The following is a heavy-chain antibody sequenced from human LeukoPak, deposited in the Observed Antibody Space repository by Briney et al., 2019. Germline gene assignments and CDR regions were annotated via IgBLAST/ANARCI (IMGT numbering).Heavy chain of an antibody. CDR1: GGSISRSSYY. Sequence: PSETLSLTCTVSGGSISRSSYYWGWIRQPPGKGLEWIGSIYYSGSTYYNPSLKSRVTISVDTSKNQFSLKLSSVTAADTAVYYCARLGLRSPNYWGQGTLVTVSS. J-gene: IGHJ4*02. CDR3: ARLGLRSPNY. D-gene: IGHD4-17*01. V-gene: IGHV4-39*01. CDR2: IYYSGST.